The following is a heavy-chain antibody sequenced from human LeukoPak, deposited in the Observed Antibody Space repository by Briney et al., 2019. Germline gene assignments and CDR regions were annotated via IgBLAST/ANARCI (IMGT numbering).Heavy chain of an antibody. Sequence: GASVKVSCKASGYTFTSYDINWVRQATGQGLEWMGWMNPNSGNTGYAQKFQGRVTMTRNTSISTAYMELSSLRSEDTAVYYCARPSARRSYFDYWGQGTLVTVSS. V-gene: IGHV1-8*01. CDR3: ARPSARRSYFDY. CDR2: MNPNSGNT. CDR1: GYTFTSYD. J-gene: IGHJ4*02.